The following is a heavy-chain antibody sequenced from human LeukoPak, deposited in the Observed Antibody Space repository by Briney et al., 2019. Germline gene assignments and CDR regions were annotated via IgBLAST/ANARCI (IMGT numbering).Heavy chain of an antibody. Sequence: GPTLVNPTQTLTLTCTFSGFSRSKPDVGVGWIRQPPGKALEWLALIYWNDDKTYRPSLKNSLTITKDTSKNQVVLTMTNVDPVDTATYYCAQSSYIWGSDRYWAFDVWGQGTIVTVSP. D-gene: IGHD3-16*02. J-gene: IGHJ3*01. CDR1: GFSRSKPDVG. CDR3: AQSSYIWGSDRYWAFDV. CDR2: IYWNDDK. V-gene: IGHV2-5*01.